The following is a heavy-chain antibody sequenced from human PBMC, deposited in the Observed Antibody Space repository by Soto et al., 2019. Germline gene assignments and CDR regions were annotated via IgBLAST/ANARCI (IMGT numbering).Heavy chain of an antibody. CDR2: INPNSGGT. D-gene: IGHD6-19*01. J-gene: IGHJ6*02. Sequence: ASVKVSCKASGYTFTGYYMHWVRQAPGQGLEWMGWINPNSGGTNYAQKFQGRVTMTRDTSISTAYMELSRLRSDDTAVYYCARGGHSSGYYYYYGIHVSGQGTTATVYS. CDR3: ARGGHSSGYYYYYGIHV. CDR1: GYTFTGYY. V-gene: IGHV1-2*02.